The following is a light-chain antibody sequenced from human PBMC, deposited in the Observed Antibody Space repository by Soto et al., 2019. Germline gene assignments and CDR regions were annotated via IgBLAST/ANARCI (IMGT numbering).Light chain of an antibody. J-gene: IGLJ2*01. CDR3: CSYAGSSTFDVV. V-gene: IGLV2-23*03. Sequence: QSVLTQPASVSGSPGQSITISCTGTSSDVGSYNLVSWYQQHPGKAPKLMMYEGSKRPSGVSNRFSGSKSGNTASLTISWLQAEDEADYYCCSYAGSSTFDVVFGGGTQLTVL. CDR2: EGS. CDR1: SSDVGSYNL.